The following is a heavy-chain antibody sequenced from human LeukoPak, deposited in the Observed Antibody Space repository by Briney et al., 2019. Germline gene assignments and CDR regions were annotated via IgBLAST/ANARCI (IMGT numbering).Heavy chain of an antibody. CDR1: GFEFNVYG. V-gene: IGHV3-23*01. Sequence: GGSLRLSCAASGFEFNVYGMNWVRQAPGKGLEWVSSISGRGDSTSYADSVKGRFIISRDISKNTLYLQMTSLRADDTAVYCCAKDDSALWFGELSHYFNWWGQGTLVTVSS. D-gene: IGHD3-10*01. CDR3: AKDDSALWFGELSHYFNW. J-gene: IGHJ4*02. CDR2: ISGRGDST.